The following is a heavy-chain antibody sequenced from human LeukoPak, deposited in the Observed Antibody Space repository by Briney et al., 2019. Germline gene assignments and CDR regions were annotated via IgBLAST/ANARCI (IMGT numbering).Heavy chain of an antibody. V-gene: IGHV4-59*12. D-gene: IGHD6-19*01. CDR3: AREEFGSGWYSNFDY. J-gene: IGHJ4*02. CDR2: IYYSGST. CDR1: GGSFSGYY. Sequence: SETLSLTCAVYGGSFSGYYWSWIRQPPGKGLEWIGYIYYSGSTNYNPSLKSRVTISVDTSKNQFSLKLSSVTAADTAVYYCAREEFGSGWYSNFDYWGQGTLVTVSS.